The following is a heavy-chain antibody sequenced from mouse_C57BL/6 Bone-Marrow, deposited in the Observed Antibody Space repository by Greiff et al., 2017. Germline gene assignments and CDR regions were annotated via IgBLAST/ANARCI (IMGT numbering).Heavy chain of an antibody. Sequence: EVMLVESGGGLVKPGGSLKLSCAASGFTFSSYAMSWVRQTPEKRLEWVATISDGGSYTYYPDNVQGRFTISRDNAKNNLYLQLSHLKSEDTAMYYCARGVTTVDYFDYWGQGTTLTVSS. V-gene: IGHV5-4*03. D-gene: IGHD1-1*01. CDR3: ARGVTTVDYFDY. CDR1: GFTFSSYA. CDR2: ISDGGSYT. J-gene: IGHJ2*01.